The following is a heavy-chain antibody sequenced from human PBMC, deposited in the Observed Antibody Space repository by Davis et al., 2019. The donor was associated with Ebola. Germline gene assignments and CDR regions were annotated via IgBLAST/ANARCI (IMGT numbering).Heavy chain of an antibody. CDR2: ISSSSSYI. Sequence: GESLKISCAASGFTFSSYNMNWVRQAPGKGLEWVSSISSSSSYIHYADSVKGRFTISRDHAKKSLYLQMNSLRAEDTAVYYCARPPLAGSSSRLHFDYWGQGTLVTVSS. CDR1: GFTFSSYN. D-gene: IGHD6-6*01. J-gene: IGHJ4*02. CDR3: ARPPLAGSSSRLHFDY. V-gene: IGHV3-21*01.